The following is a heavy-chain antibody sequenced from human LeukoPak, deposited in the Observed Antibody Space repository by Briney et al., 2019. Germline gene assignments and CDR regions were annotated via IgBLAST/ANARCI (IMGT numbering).Heavy chain of an antibody. Sequence: SETLSLTCAVYGGSFSGYYWSWIRQPPGKGLEWIGEINHSGSSNYNPSLKRRVTISVDKSKVQFSLKLSSVTAADTAVYYCARRSTMRYDFWGQGTLVTVSS. CDR3: ARRSTMRYDF. D-gene: IGHD3-3*01. CDR2: INHSGSS. V-gene: IGHV4-34*01. CDR1: GGSFSGYY. J-gene: IGHJ4*02.